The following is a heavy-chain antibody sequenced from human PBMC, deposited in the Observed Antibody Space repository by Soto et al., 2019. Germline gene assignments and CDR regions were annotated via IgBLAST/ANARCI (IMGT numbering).Heavy chain of an antibody. V-gene: IGHV4-39*01. CDR1: GGSISSSSYY. J-gene: IGHJ2*01. Sequence: SETLSLTCTVSGGSISSSSYYWGWIRQPPGKGLEWIGSIYYSGSTYYNPSLKSRVNISVDTSKEQLSLKLSSVTAADTAVYYCARTIAAAGNWYFDLWGRGTLVTVS. CDR2: IYYSGST. D-gene: IGHD6-13*01. CDR3: ARTIAAAGNWYFDL.